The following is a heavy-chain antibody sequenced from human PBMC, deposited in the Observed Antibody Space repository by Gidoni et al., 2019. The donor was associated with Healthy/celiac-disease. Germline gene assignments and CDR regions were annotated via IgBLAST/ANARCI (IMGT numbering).Heavy chain of an antibody. CDR2: INHSGST. J-gene: IGHJ4*02. CDR3: ARGPVSRFLLRTFDY. D-gene: IGHD3-3*01. CDR1: VGSFSGYY. V-gene: IGHV4-34*01. Sequence: QVQLQQWGAGLLKPSETLSLPCAVLVGSFSGYYWSWIRQPPGKGLEWIGEINHSGSTNYNPSLKGRVTISVDTSKNQFSLRLISVTAADAAVYYCARGPVSRFLLRTFDYWGQGTLVTVSS.